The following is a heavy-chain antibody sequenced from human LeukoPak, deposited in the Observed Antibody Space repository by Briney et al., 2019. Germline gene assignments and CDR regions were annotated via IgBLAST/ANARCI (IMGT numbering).Heavy chain of an antibody. CDR3: ARDRDSSGPIDY. D-gene: IGHD6-19*01. Sequence: GGSLRLSCAASGFFFSDYAMNWVRPAPGKGLEYVSAISSNGGSTYYANSVKGRFTISRDNSKNTLYLQMGSLRAEDMAVYYCARDRDSSGPIDYWGQGTLVTVSS. CDR1: GFFFSDYA. V-gene: IGHV3-64*01. CDR2: ISSNGGST. J-gene: IGHJ4*02.